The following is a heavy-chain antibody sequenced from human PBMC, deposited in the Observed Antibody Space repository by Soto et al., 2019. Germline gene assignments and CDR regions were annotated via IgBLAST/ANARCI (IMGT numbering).Heavy chain of an antibody. V-gene: IGHV3-30*18. CDR1: GFTFSSYG. J-gene: IGHJ4*02. CDR3: AKASDSYGHFTFLSPDY. D-gene: IGHD5-18*01. Sequence: PGGSLRLSCAASGFTFSSYGMHWVRQAPGKGLEWVAVISYDGSNKYYADSVKGRFTISRDNSKNTLYLQMNSLRAEDTAVYYCAKASDSYGHFTFLSPDYWGQGTLVTVSS. CDR2: ISYDGSNK.